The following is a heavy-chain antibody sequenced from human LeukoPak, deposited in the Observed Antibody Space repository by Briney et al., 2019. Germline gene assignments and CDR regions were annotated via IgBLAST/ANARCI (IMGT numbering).Heavy chain of an antibody. CDR1: GFTFSSYS. CDR3: ARGTTMAPHDFDY. D-gene: IGHD3-10*01. CDR2: ISSSSSTI. Sequence: GGSLRLSCAASGFTFSSYSMNWVRQAPGKGLEGVSYISSSSSTIYYADSVKGRFTISRDNAKNSMYLQMNRLRAEDKAVYYCARGTTMAPHDFDYWGQGTLVTVSS. J-gene: IGHJ4*02. V-gene: IGHV3-48*01.